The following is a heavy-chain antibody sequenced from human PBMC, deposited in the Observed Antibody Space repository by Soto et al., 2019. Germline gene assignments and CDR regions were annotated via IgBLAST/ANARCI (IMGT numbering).Heavy chain of an antibody. CDR3: TRHYEEYSYGYDNFDY. CDR1: GFTFSGSA. D-gene: IGHD5-18*01. J-gene: IGHJ4*02. V-gene: IGHV3-73*01. Sequence: GGSLRLSCAASGFTFSGSAMHWVRQASGKGLEWVGRIRSKANSYATAYAASVKGRFTISRDDSKNTAYLQMNSLKTEDTAVYYCTRHYEEYSYGYDNFDYWGQGTLVTVSS. CDR2: IRSKANSYAT.